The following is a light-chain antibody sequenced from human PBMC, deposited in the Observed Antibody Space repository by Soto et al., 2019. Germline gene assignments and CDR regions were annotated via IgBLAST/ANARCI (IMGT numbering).Light chain of an antibody. CDR2: LNTDGSH. Sequence: QAVVTQPPSASASLGASVKLTCTLSSGHSSYAVAWYQQQPEKGPRYLMKLNTDGSHTKGDGIPDRFSGSSSGADRYLTISSLQSEDEADYYCQTWGTGYWVFGGGTKLTVL. J-gene: IGLJ3*02. V-gene: IGLV4-69*01. CDR3: QTWGTGYWV. CDR1: SGHSSYA.